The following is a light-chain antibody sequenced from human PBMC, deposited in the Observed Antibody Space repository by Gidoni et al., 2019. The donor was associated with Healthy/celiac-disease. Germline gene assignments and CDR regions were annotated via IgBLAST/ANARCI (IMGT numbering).Light chain of an antibody. Sequence: DIQLTKSPSFLSASVGDRVTITCRASQGISSYLAWYQQKPGKAPKLLIYAASTLQSGVPSRFSGSGSGTEFTLTISSLQPEDFATYYCQQLNSYPGYTFGQGTKLEI. CDR3: QQLNSYPGYT. CDR2: AAS. CDR1: QGISSY. V-gene: IGKV1-9*01. J-gene: IGKJ2*01.